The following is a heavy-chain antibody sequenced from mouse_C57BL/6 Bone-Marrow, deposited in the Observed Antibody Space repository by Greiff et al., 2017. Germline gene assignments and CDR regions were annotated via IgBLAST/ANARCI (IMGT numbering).Heavy chain of an antibody. CDR1: GYTFTSYW. CDR3: ASPYDYDGYAMDY. CDR2: IDPSDSYT. J-gene: IGHJ4*01. D-gene: IGHD2-4*01. Sequence: QVQLQQPGAELVRPGTSVKLSCKASGYTFTSYWMHWVKQRPGQGLEWIGVIDPSDSYTNYNQKFKGKDTLTVDTSSSTAYMQLSSLTSEDSAVYYCASPYDYDGYAMDYWGQGTSVTVSS. V-gene: IGHV1-59*01.